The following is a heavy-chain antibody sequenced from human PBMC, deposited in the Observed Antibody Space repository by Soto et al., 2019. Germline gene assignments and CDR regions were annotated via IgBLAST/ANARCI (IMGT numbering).Heavy chain of an antibody. CDR3: AIHWGSACSPWDY. D-gene: IGHD2-15*01. Sequence: EVQLLESGGGLVEPGGSLRLSCAASGFTFSNYVMTWVRQAPGKGLEWVSSITDSGTSTYYEDSVMGRFTISRDNSKNTVHLQMNSLRADDTAVYYCAIHWGSACSPWDYWGPGTLVTVSS. CDR2: ITDSGTST. V-gene: IGHV3-23*01. J-gene: IGHJ4*02. CDR1: GFTFSNYV.